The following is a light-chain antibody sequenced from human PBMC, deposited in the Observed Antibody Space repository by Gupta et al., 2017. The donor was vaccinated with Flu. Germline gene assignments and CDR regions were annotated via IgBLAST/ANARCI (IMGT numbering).Light chain of an antibody. CDR1: TNDIGGSDY. CDR3: ASYADTSTLDV. Sequence: QSAMTQPASVSGSPGQSITISCTGTTNDIGGSDYVSWYQHHPGRAPKLIMYEVNVRPSGIADLFSGSTSGNRASLTISGLQPEDEAEYYCASYADTSTLDVFGTGTRVTVL. J-gene: IGLJ1*01. V-gene: IGLV2-14*01. CDR2: EVN.